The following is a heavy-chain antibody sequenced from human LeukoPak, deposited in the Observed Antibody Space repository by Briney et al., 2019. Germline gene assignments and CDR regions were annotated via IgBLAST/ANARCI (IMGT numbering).Heavy chain of an antibody. CDR2: ISSSSTI. CDR3: ARDPAYYYDSSGYYDGDY. D-gene: IGHD3-22*01. V-gene: IGHV3-48*01. CDR1: GFTFSSYS. Sequence: AGGSLRLSCAASGFTFSSYSMNWVGQAPGKGLDWVSHISSSSTIYYADSVKGRFTISRDNAKNSLYLQMNSLRAEDTAVYYCARDPAYYYDSSGYYDGDYRGQGTLVTVSS. J-gene: IGHJ4*02.